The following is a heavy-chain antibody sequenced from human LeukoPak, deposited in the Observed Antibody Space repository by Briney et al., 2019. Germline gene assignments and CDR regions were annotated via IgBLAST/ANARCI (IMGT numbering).Heavy chain of an antibody. D-gene: IGHD5-24*01. CDR2: IKSDGSST. Sequence: PGGSLRLSCAASGFTFRSYWMHWVRLPPGKGLVWVSRIKSDGSSTSYADFVKGRFTISRDNAKNTLYLQMNSLRAEDTAVYFCARDRSDGYNKNDFWGQGTLVTVSS. CDR3: ARDRSDGYNKNDF. CDR1: GFTFRSYW. J-gene: IGHJ4*02. V-gene: IGHV3-74*01.